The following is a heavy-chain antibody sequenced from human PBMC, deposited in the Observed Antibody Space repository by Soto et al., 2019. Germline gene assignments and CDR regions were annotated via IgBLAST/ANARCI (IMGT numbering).Heavy chain of an antibody. D-gene: IGHD6-25*01. J-gene: IGHJ4*02. CDR2: TYSGGST. Sequence: EVQLVESGGGLVQPGGSLRLSCAASGFSVSSHYMGWVRQAPGQGLEWVSVTYSGGSTYYADSVKGRFTVSRDNSKNALYLQMTGLRVEDTAVYYCARDGRGSSGWAVLDYWGQGTLVTVSS. CDR1: GFSVSSHY. V-gene: IGHV3-66*01. CDR3: ARDGRGSSGWAVLDY.